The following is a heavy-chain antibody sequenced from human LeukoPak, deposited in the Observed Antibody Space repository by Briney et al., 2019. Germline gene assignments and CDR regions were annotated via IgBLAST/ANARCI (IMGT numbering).Heavy chain of an antibody. Sequence: SETLSLTCAVYGGSFSGYYWSWIRQPPGKGLEWIGEINHSGSTNYNPSLKSRVTISVDTSKNQFSLKLSSVTAADTAVYYCARNSGSQQGAFDIRGQGTMVTVSS. D-gene: IGHD1-26*01. CDR3: ARNSGSQQGAFDI. V-gene: IGHV4-34*01. CDR2: INHSGST. J-gene: IGHJ3*02. CDR1: GGSFSGYY.